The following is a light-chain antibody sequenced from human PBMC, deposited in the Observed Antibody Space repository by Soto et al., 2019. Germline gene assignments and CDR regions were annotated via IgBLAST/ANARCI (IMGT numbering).Light chain of an antibody. J-gene: IGKJ4*01. CDR3: QQYGSSPPLT. Sequence: EVVLTQFPGTLSLSPGERATLSCRASQTITGTYLAWYQQKPGQAPRLLIHGASTRATGIPDRFSGGGTGTDFNLNISGVEPEDFAMYYCQQYGSSPPLTLGGGTKVDIK. V-gene: IGKV3-20*01. CDR1: QTITGTY. CDR2: GAS.